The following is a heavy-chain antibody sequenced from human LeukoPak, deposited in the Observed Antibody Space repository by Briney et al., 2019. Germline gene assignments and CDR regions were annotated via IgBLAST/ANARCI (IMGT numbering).Heavy chain of an antibody. CDR1: GYIFTSYD. J-gene: IGHJ4*02. V-gene: IGHV1-8*01. CDR3: ARGRFLTVGDY. D-gene: IGHD2-21*02. CDR2: MNPNSGNT. Sequence: ASVKVSRKAFGYIFTSYDVNWVRQATGQGLEWMGWMNPNSGNTGYAQKFQGRVTMTRNTSISTAYMELSSLRSEDTAVYYCARGRFLTVGDYWGQGTLVTVSS.